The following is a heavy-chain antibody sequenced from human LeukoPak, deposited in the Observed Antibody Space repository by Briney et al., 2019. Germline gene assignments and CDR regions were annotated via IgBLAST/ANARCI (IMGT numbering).Heavy chain of an antibody. CDR2: IKKDGSEK. V-gene: IGHV3-7*03. J-gene: IGHJ4*02. CDR3: TTDTWYSAGH. Sequence: GGSLRLSCTASGFIFSGSWMAWIRQAPGKGLEWVAIIKKDGSEKYYVDSMKGRFTISRDNAKNSLFLQMNSLRAEDTAIFYCTTDTWYSAGHWGQGTLVTVSS. D-gene: IGHD2-15*01. CDR1: GFIFSGSW.